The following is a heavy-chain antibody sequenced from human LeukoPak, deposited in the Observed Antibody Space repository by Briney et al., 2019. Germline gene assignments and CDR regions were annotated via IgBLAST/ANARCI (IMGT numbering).Heavy chain of an antibody. CDR1: GGSFSGYY. CDR3: ARALYCSSASCKNWFDP. CDR2: INHSGST. J-gene: IGHJ5*02. Sequence: SETLSRTCAVYGGSFSGYYWSWIRQPPGKGLEWIGEINHSGSTNYNPSLKNRVTIPVDTSRNQFSLKLSSVTAADTAVYYCARALYCSSASCKNWFDPWGQGTLVTVSS. D-gene: IGHD2-2*01. V-gene: IGHV4-34*01.